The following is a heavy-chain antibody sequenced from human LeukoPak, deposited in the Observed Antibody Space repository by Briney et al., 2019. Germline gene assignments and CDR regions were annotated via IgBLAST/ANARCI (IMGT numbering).Heavy chain of an antibody. V-gene: IGHV1-18*01. CDR3: ARARMVRGVKEVDY. J-gene: IGHJ4*02. CDR2: ISAYNGNT. CDR1: GGTFSSYA. Sequence: ASVKVSCKASGGTFSSYAISWVRQAPGQGLEWMGWISAYNGNTNYAQKLQGRVTMTTDTSTSTAYMELRSLRSDDTAVYYCARARMVRGVKEVDYWGQGTLVTVSS. D-gene: IGHD3-10*01.